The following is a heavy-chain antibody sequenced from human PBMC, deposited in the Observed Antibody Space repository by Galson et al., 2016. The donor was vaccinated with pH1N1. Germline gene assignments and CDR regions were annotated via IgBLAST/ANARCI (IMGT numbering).Heavy chain of an antibody. CDR3: AKGTLPGYYDY. CDR2: ISGYNGNT. V-gene: IGHV1-18*01. D-gene: IGHD3-22*01. Sequence: SVKVSCKASGYMFSTYGINWVRKAPGQGPEWMGRISGYNGNTIYAQKFQARTSMTIDKSTSTVYMDLRSLRFDDTAVYYCAKGTLPGYYDYWGQGTLVTVSS. CDR1: GYMFSTYG. J-gene: IGHJ4*02.